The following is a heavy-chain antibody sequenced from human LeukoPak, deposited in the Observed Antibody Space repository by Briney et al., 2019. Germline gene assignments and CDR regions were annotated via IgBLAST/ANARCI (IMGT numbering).Heavy chain of an antibody. D-gene: IGHD3-22*01. CDR1: GGSISSGDYY. V-gene: IGHV4-30-4*01. Sequence: SETLSLTCTVSGGSISSGDYYWSWIRQPPGKGLEWIGYIYYSGSTYYNPSLKSRVTISVDTSKNQFSLKLSSVTAADTAVYYCARDRAVYYDSSGFGAFDIWGQGTMVTVSS. CDR2: IYYSGST. CDR3: ARDRAVYYDSSGFGAFDI. J-gene: IGHJ3*02.